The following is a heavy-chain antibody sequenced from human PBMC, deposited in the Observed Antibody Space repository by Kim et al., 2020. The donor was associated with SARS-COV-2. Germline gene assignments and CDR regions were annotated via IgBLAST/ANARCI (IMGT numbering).Heavy chain of an antibody. J-gene: IGHJ4*02. CDR2: IGPGSDT. CDR1: GFTFSSYA. Sequence: GGSLRLSCAASGFTFSSYAMNWVRQAPGKGLEWVSTIGPGSDTHYADTVNGRFTTSRDNSTNTLFMQKNSLRDEDTAIYFFAKYVTKIPVAGFVYWGQGT. D-gene: IGHD6-19*01. CDR3: AKYVTKIPVAGFVY. V-gene: IGHV3-23*01.